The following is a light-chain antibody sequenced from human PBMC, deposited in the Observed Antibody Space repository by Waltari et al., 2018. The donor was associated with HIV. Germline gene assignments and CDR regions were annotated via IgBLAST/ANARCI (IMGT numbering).Light chain of an antibody. V-gene: IGLV2-14*01. J-gene: IGLJ1*01. Sequence: QSALTQPASVSGSPGQSITISCTGTSNDVGGYEYVYWYQQYPGNTPKLIITEVTHRPSGVSGRFSGSKSGDTASLTISGLQIEDDADYFCCSYAGNASYVFGSGTKVTVL. CDR2: EVT. CDR1: SNDVGGYEY. CDR3: CSYAGNASYV.